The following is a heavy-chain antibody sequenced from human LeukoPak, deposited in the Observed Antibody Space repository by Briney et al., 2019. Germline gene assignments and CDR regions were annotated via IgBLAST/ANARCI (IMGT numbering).Heavy chain of an antibody. CDR1: GGSISSYY. V-gene: IGHV4-59*12. J-gene: IGHJ3*02. CDR3: ARDLVTADAFDI. Sequence: SETLSLTCTVSGGSISSYYWSWIRQPPGKGLEWIGYIYYSGSTNYNPSLKSRVTMSADTSKNQFSLKLSSVTAADTAVYYCARDLVTADAFDIWGQGTMVTVSS. CDR2: IYYSGST. D-gene: IGHD2-21*02.